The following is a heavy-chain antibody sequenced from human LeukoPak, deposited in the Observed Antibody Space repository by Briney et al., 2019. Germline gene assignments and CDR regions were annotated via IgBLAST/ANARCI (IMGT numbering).Heavy chain of an antibody. J-gene: IGHJ4*02. CDR1: GGSISSGGYY. Sequence: SETLSLTCTVSGGSISSGGYYWSWIRQPPGKGLEWIGYIYHSGSTYYNPSLKSRVTISVDRSKNQFSLKLSSVTAADTAVYYCAREGQVGATGFDYWGQGTLVTVSS. CDR2: IYHSGST. V-gene: IGHV4-30-2*01. D-gene: IGHD1-26*01. CDR3: AREGQVGATGFDY.